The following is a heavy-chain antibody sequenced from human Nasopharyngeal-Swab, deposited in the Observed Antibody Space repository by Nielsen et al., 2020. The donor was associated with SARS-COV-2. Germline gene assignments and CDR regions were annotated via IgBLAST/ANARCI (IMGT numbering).Heavy chain of an antibody. CDR1: GYTFTGHY. V-gene: IGHV1-2*04. CDR3: ARDHSRITGTTYYYGMDV. CDR2: INPNSGGT. D-gene: IGHD1-7*01. J-gene: IGHJ6*02. Sequence: ASVKVSCKASGYTFTGHYMHWVRQAPGQGIEWMGWINPNSGGTNYAQKFQGWVTMTRDTSISTAYMELSRLRSDDTAVYYCARDHSRITGTTYYYGMDVWGQGTTVTVSS.